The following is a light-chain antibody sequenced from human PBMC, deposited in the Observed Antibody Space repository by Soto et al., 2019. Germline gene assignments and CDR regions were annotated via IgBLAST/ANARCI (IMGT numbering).Light chain of an antibody. V-gene: IGLV2-23*01. Sequence: QSVLTQPASVSGSPGQSITISCTGTSSDVGSYNLVSWYQQHPGKAPKLMIYEGSKRPSGVSNRFSGSKSGNTASLTIYGLQAEDDAHYYCCSYAGSSTYVFGTGTKVTVL. CDR3: CSYAGSSTYV. J-gene: IGLJ1*01. CDR2: EGS. CDR1: SSDVGSYNL.